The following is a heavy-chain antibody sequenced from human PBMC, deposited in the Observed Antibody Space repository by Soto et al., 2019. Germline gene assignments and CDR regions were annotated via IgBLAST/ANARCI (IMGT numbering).Heavy chain of an antibody. V-gene: IGHV5-51*01. Sequence: PGESLKISCKGSGYSFTSSWISWVRQMPGKGLEWMGIIFPADSDTRYSPSFQGQVTISADKSVSTAYLQRSNLKASDTAMYYCARMSSTGTTLFGMDVWGQGTTVTSP. CDR2: IFPADSDT. J-gene: IGHJ6*02. CDR3: ARMSSTGTTLFGMDV. CDR1: GYSFTSSW. D-gene: IGHD1-1*01.